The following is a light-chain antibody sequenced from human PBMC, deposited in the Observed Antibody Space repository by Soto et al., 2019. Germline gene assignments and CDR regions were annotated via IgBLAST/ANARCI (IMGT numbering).Light chain of an antibody. CDR1: QSVSSN. Sequence: EIVMTQSPATLSVSPGERATLSCRASQSVSSNLAWYQQKPGQAPRLLIYGAATRATAIPSRFSGSGSGTESTLTISSLQSEDFAAYYCQQHNNWPPFSFGPGTKVDIK. CDR2: GAA. V-gene: IGKV3-15*01. CDR3: QQHNNWPPFS. J-gene: IGKJ3*01.